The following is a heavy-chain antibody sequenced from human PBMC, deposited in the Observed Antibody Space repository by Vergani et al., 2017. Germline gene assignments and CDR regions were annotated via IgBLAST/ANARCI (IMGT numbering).Heavy chain of an antibody. V-gene: IGHV3-23*01. D-gene: IGHD3/OR15-3a*01. CDR1: GFTFTAHG. J-gene: IGHJ4*02. Sequence: EVQLLESGGGSAQPGESLRLSCVASGFTFTAHGLNWVRQAPGKGLEWVSGIRGQNVRTHYADSVKGRFTITRDDSKNTVYLQINSMTAEDTAVYYCADLYGDDGFSPFWGQGTLVTVSS. CDR3: ADLYGDDGFSPF. CDR2: IRGQNVRT.